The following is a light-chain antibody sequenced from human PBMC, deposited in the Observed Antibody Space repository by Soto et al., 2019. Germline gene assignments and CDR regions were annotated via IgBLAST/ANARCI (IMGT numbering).Light chain of an antibody. CDR3: CSYRRNSSTLYV. Sequence: QSALTQPASVSGSPGQSITISCTGTSSDVGDYNYVSWYQQHPGKAPKLLIYDVSNRPSGVSNRFSGSKSGNTASPTISGLQAEDEADFYCCSYRRNSSTLYVFGTGTKVTVL. CDR2: DVS. J-gene: IGLJ1*01. CDR1: SSDVGDYNY. V-gene: IGLV2-14*03.